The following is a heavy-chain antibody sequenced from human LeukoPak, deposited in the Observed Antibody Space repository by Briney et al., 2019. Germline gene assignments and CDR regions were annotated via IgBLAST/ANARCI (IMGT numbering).Heavy chain of an antibody. J-gene: IGHJ4*02. Sequence: GGSLRLSCAASGFTFSSYWMRWVRQAPGKGLEWVANIKQDGSEKYYVDSVKGRFTISRDNAKNSLYLQMNSLRAEDTAVYYCARTLRWGLNAIDYWGQGTRVTVSX. D-gene: IGHD5-24*01. V-gene: IGHV3-7*01. CDR1: GFTFSSYW. CDR3: ARTLRWGLNAIDY. CDR2: IKQDGSEK.